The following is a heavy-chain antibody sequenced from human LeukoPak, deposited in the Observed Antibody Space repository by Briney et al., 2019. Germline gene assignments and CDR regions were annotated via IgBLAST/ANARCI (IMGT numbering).Heavy chain of an antibody. J-gene: IGHJ4*02. CDR1: GFTFGNYA. CDR2: ITNVGGTT. D-gene: IGHD2-8*02. CDR3: AKGGRSLVGARCFDY. Sequence: GGSLRLSRVASGFTFGNYAMNSARLPPGEGLEWVSGITNVGGTTHYADSVRGPFLISRDNSNNTLFLQMNSLGAEATAVYFCAKGGRSLVGARCFDYWGRGAVVTVSS. V-gene: IGHV3-23*01.